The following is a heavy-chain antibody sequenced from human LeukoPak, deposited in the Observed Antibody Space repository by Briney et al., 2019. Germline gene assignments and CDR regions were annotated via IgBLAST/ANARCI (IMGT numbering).Heavy chain of an antibody. D-gene: IGHD1-7*01. CDR2: IKTDGSRT. CDR1: GSSFSSFW. Sequence: PGGSLRLSCAASGSSFSSFWMHWVRQVPGKGLVWVSYIKTDGSRTTYADSVKGRFTISRDNAKNTLYLQMSSLRAEDTAVYYCARAMMGTNAFDIWGHGTMVTVSS. J-gene: IGHJ3*02. CDR3: ARAMMGTNAFDI. V-gene: IGHV3-74*01.